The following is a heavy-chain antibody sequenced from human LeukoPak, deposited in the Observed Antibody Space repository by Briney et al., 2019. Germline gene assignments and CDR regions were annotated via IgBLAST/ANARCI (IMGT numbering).Heavy chain of an antibody. Sequence: GGSLRLSCAASGFTFSSYGMHWVRQAPGKGLEWVAVISYDGSNKYYADSVKGRFTISRDNSKNTLYLQMNSLRTEDTAVYYCARTGYSYGWGVYYFDYWGQGTLVTVSS. CDR3: ARTGYSYGWGVYYFDY. CDR1: GFTFSSYG. V-gene: IGHV3-30*03. D-gene: IGHD5-18*01. J-gene: IGHJ4*02. CDR2: ISYDGSNK.